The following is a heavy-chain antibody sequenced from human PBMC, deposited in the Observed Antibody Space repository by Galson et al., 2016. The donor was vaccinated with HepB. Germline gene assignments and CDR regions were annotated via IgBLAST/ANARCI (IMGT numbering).Heavy chain of an antibody. CDR3: AKDHGYCRGGICHFDRLG. CDR2: VSPGGDST. J-gene: IGHJ4*02. D-gene: IGHD2-15*01. CDR1: GFTFNNYH. Sequence: SLRLSCAASGFTFNNYHMNWVRQPQGRGLEWVAFVSPGGDSTQYTDSVRGRFTVSRDNSKDTLYMQMDNLRVEDTATYFCAKDHGYCRGGICHFDRLGWGLGTLVIVTS. V-gene: IGHV3-23*03.